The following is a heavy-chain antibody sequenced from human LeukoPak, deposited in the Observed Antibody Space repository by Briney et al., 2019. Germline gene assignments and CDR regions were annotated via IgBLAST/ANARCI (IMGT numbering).Heavy chain of an antibody. CDR3: ARDLPTGTYRAYFDN. CDR2: ISSTGSDI. J-gene: IGHJ4*02. D-gene: IGHD1-26*01. CDR1: GFTFSDYY. Sequence: PGGSLRLSCAASGFTFSDYYMSWIRQAPGKGLEWVSYISSTGSDIYYADSVKGRFTISRDNAENSLYLQMNSLRAEDTAVYYCARDLPTGTYRAYFDNWGQGTLVTVSS. V-gene: IGHV3-11*04.